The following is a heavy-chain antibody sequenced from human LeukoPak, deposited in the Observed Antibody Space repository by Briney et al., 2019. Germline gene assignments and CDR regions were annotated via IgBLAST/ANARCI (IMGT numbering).Heavy chain of an antibody. Sequence: ASVKVSCKASGGTFSSHAISWVRQAPGQGLEWMGGIIPIFGTANYAQKFQGRVTITADESTSTAYMELSSLRSEDTAVYYCQTRDGYNLDYWGQGTLVTVSS. D-gene: IGHD5-24*01. J-gene: IGHJ4*02. V-gene: IGHV1-69*01. CDR2: IIPIFGTA. CDR1: GGTFSSHA. CDR3: QTRDGYNLDY.